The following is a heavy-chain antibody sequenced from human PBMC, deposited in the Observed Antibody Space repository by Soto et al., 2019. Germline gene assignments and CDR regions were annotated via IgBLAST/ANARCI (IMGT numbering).Heavy chain of an antibody. CDR2: IIPIFGTA. CDR3: ARVDYYDSSGSDTDY. Sequence: SVKVSCKASGGTFSSYAISWVRQAPGQGLEWMGGIIPIFGTANYTQKFQGRVTITADESTSTAYMELSSLRSEDTAVYYCARVDYYDSSGSDTDYWGQGTLVTVSS. J-gene: IGHJ4*02. D-gene: IGHD3-22*01. CDR1: GGTFSSYA. V-gene: IGHV1-69*13.